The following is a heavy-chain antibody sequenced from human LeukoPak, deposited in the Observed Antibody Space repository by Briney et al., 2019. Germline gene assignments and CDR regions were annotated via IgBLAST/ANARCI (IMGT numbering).Heavy chain of an antibody. CDR2: INHSGST. CDR1: GGSFSGYY. V-gene: IGHV4-34*01. Sequence: SETLSLTCAVYGGSFSGYYWSWIRQPPGKGLEWTGEINHSGSTNYNPSLKSRVTISVDTSKNQFSLKLSSVTAADTAVYYCATAYDFWRVNWFDPWGQGTLVTVSS. D-gene: IGHD3-3*01. J-gene: IGHJ5*02. CDR3: ATAYDFWRVNWFDP.